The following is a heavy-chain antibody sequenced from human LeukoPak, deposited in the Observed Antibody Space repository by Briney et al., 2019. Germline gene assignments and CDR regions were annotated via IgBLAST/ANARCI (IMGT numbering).Heavy chain of an antibody. CDR2: IFHDGST. V-gene: IGHV4-4*02. CDR3: IREVNYDSSGV. J-gene: IGHJ3*01. D-gene: IGHD3-22*01. CDR1: GNSISSDYW. Sequence: SETLSLTCVVSGNSISSDYWWSWVRQSPGKGLEWIGEIFHDGSTNPNPSLESRLTMSVDKSKNQFSLELRSVTAADTAVYYCIREVNYDSSGVWGQGTKVIVSS.